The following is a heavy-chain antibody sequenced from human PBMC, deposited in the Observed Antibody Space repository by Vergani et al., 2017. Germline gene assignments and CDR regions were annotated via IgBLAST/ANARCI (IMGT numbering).Heavy chain of an antibody. CDR1: GYTFTSYA. Sequence: QVQLVQSGAEVKKPGASVKVSCKASGYTFTSYAMHWVRQAPGQRLEWMGWINAGNGNTKDSQKFQGRVTITRDTSASTAYMELSSLRSEDTAVYYCARAPPYGSGSYLDYWGQGTLVTVSS. CDR3: ARAPPYGSGSYLDY. J-gene: IGHJ4*02. CDR2: INAGNGNT. D-gene: IGHD3-10*01. V-gene: IGHV1-3*01.